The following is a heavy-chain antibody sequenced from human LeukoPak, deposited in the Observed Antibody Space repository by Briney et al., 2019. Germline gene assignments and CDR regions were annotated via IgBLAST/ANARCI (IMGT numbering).Heavy chain of an antibody. CDR2: IYHSGNT. CDR3: ARVQMTDHIVVVTSTFGWVDP. D-gene: IGHD2-21*02. Sequence: SETLSLTCTVSDYSISSGYYWGWIRQPPGKGLEWIGSIYHSGNTYYSPSLKSRLSISIDTSKNQFSLRLSSVTAADTAIYYCARVQMTDHIVVVTSTFGWVDPWGQGTLVTVSS. V-gene: IGHV4-38-2*02. J-gene: IGHJ5*02. CDR1: DYSISSGYY.